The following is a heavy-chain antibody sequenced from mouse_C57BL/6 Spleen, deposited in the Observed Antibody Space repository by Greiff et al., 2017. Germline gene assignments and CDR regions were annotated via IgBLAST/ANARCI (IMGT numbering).Heavy chain of an antibody. CDR3: TPTAQATRRYFDY. Sequence: VQLKESGAELVRPGASVKLSCTASGFNIKDDYMHWVKQRPEQGLEWIGWIDPENGDTEYASKFQGKATITADTSSNTAYLQLSSLTSEDTAVYYCTPTAQATRRYFDYWGQGTTLTVSS. CDR2: IDPENGDT. D-gene: IGHD3-2*02. CDR1: GFNIKDDY. J-gene: IGHJ2*01. V-gene: IGHV14-4*01.